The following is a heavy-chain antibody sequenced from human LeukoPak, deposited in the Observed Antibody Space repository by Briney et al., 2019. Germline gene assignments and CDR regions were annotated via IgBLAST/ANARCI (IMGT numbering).Heavy chain of an antibody. CDR2: VDPEDGET. V-gene: IGHV1-69-2*01. J-gene: IGHJ4*02. Sequence: GASVKVSCKASGYTFTDYYMHWVQQAPGKGLEWMGRVDPEDGETIYAEKFQGRVTITADTSTDTAYMELSSLRSEDTAVYYCARTMTGHLVLFDYWGQGTLVTVSS. D-gene: IGHD3-9*01. CDR1: GYTFTDYY. CDR3: ARTMTGHLVLFDY.